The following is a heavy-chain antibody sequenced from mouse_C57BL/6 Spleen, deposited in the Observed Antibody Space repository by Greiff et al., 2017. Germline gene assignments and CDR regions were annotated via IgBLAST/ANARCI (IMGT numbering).Heavy chain of an antibody. CDR3: ARGGYSNYVIDY. CDR2: ISYSGST. V-gene: IGHV3-1*01. J-gene: IGHJ2*01. Sequence: SGPGMVKPSQSLSLTCTVTGYSITSGYDWHWIRHFPGNKLEWMGYISYSGSTNYNPSLKSRISITHDTSKNHFFLKLNSVTTEDTATYYCARGGYSNYVIDYWGQGTTLTVSS. CDR1: GYSITSGYD. D-gene: IGHD2-5*01.